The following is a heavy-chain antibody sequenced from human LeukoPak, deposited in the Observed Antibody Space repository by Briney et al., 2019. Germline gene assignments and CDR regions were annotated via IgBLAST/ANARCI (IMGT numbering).Heavy chain of an antibody. CDR1: GFTFSDYA. J-gene: IGHJ5*02. D-gene: IGHD3-10*01. V-gene: IGHV3-49*04. Sequence: PGRSLRLSCTASGFTFSDYAMSWVRQAPGKGLEWVGFIRSKAYGGTTEYAASVKGRFTISRDDSKSIAYLQMNSLKTEDTAVYYCTRAITMVRGVRWFDPWGQGTLVTVSS. CDR2: IRSKAYGGTT. CDR3: TRAITMVRGVRWFDP.